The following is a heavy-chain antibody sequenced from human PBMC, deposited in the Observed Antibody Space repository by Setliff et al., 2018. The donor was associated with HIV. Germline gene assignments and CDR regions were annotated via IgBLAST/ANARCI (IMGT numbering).Heavy chain of an antibody. CDR1: GGSFSSYS. Sequence: SVKVSCKASGGSFSSYSISWVRQAPGQGLEWMGGIIPIFGTVNYAQNFQGRVTVTADESKSTAYMQLSSLRSDDTAVYYCARGRNYDSSGYGDYYYYMDVWGKGTTVTVSS. D-gene: IGHD3-22*01. J-gene: IGHJ6*03. V-gene: IGHV1-69*13. CDR2: IIPIFGTV. CDR3: ARGRNYDSSGYGDYYYYMDV.